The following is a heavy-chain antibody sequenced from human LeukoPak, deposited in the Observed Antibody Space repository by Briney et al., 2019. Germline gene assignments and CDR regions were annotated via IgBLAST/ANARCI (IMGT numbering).Heavy chain of an antibody. CDR2: IKEDGSEA. V-gene: IGHV3-7*04. D-gene: IGHD3-16*01. J-gene: IGHJ4*02. CDR3: ARGGANRFDY. CDR1: GFPFSGYW. Sequence: PGGSLRLSCAASGFPFSGYWMTWVRQAPGRGLEWVATIKEDGSEAYFGDSVKGRCAISRDNAKNSLYLQMNSLRGEDTAVYYCARGGANRFDYWGQGTLVTVSS.